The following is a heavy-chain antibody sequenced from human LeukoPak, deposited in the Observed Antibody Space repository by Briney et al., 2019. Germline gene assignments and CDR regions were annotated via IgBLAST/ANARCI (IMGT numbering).Heavy chain of an antibody. CDR3: SSRSEDY. V-gene: IGHV3-74*01. CDR1: GFTVSSNY. Sequence: GGSLRLSCAASGFTVSSNYMSWVRQAPGKGLVWVSRINSDGSSTSYADSVKGRFTISRDDSKNTAYLQMNSLRTEDTAVYYCSSRSEDYWGQGALVTVSS. D-gene: IGHD3-10*01. J-gene: IGHJ4*02. CDR2: INSDGSST.